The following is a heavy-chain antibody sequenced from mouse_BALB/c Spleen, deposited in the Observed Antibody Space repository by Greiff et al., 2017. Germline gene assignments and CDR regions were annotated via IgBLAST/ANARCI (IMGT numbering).Heavy chain of an antibody. Sequence: QVQLQQPGAELVKPGASVKMSCKASGYTFTSYWMHWVKQRPGQGLEWIGVIDPSDSYTSYNQKFKGKATLTVDTSSSTAYMQLSSLTSEDSAVYYCSAYYRYDDDYWGQGTSLTVSS. J-gene: IGHJ2*02. CDR2: IDPSDSYT. CDR1: GYTFTSYW. V-gene: IGHV1S127*01. D-gene: IGHD2-14*01. CDR3: SAYYRYDDDY.